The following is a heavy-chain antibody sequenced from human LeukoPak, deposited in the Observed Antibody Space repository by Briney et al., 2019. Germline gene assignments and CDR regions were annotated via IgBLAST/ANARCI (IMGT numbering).Heavy chain of an antibody. Sequence: SETLSLTCTLSGGSISSYYWSWIPQPPGKGLEWIGYIYYSGSTKYNPSLKSRVTISVDTSKNQFSLKLSSVTAADTAVYYCARHLAPSMVRGVLGFDYWGQGTLVTVSS. J-gene: IGHJ4*02. CDR2: IYYSGST. D-gene: IGHD3-10*01. CDR3: ARHLAPSMVRGVLGFDY. V-gene: IGHV4-59*08. CDR1: GGSISSYY.